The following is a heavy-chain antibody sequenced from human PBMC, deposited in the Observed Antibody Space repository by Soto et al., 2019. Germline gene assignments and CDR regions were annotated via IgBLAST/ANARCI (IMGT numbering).Heavy chain of an antibody. Sequence: SVEVSCKASGGTFSSYAISWVRQAPGQGLEWMGGIIPIFGTANYAQKFQGRVTITADKSTSTAYMELSSLRSEDTAVYYCARGGGVTRIAARRDHYYYGMDVWGQGTTVTVSS. CDR2: IIPIFGTA. CDR1: GGTFSSYA. CDR3: ARGGGVTRIAARRDHYYYGMDV. V-gene: IGHV1-69*06. J-gene: IGHJ6*02. D-gene: IGHD6-6*01.